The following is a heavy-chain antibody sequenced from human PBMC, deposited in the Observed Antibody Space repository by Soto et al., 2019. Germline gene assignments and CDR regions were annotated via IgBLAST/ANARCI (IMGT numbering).Heavy chain of an antibody. CDR2: INQDGSEK. CDR3: ARARGWNIVIIPAASDY. V-gene: IGHV3-7*01. J-gene: IGHJ4*02. CDR1: GFTFSTYW. D-gene: IGHD2-2*01. Sequence: EVQLVESGGGLVQPGGSLRLSCAASGFTFSTYWMSWVRQAPGKGLEWVANINQDGSEKYYVDSVKGRFTISRDIAKNSLYLQMTSLRADDTAVYYCARARGWNIVIIPAASDYRGQGTLVTVSS.